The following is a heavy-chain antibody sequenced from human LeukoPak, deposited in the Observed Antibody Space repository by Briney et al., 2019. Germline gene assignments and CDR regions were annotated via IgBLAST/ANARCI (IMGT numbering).Heavy chain of an antibody. D-gene: IGHD1-20*01. CDR2: ISYDGSNK. CDR3: ARVSITGIYYYYYYMDV. Sequence: GGSLRLSCAASGFTFSSYAMHWVRQAPGKGLEWVAVISYDGSNKYYADSVKGRFTISRDNSKNTLYLQMNSLRAEDTAVYYCARVSITGIYYYYYYMDVWGKGTTVTVSS. CDR1: GFTFSSYA. V-gene: IGHV3-30-3*01. J-gene: IGHJ6*03.